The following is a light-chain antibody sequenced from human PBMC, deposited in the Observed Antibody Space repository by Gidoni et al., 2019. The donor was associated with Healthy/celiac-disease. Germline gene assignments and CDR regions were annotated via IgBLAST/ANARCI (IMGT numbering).Light chain of an antibody. CDR2: GAS. V-gene: IGKV3-20*01. CDR1: QSVSSSY. J-gene: IGKJ2*03. CDR3: QQYGSSPYS. Sequence: ILLTQSPGTLSLSPGERATLSCRASQSVSSSYLAWYQQKPGQAPRLLIYGASSRATGLPDRFSGSGSGTDFTLTISRLEPEDFAVYYCQQYGSSPYSFGQGTKLEIK.